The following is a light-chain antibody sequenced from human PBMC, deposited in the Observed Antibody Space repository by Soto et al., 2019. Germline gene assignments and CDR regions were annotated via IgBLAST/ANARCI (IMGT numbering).Light chain of an antibody. CDR1: QTVSSNY. CDR3: QHYGISRT. Sequence: EIVLTQSPGTLSLSPGERATLTCRASQTVSSNYLAWYQQKSGQAPRLLIYGISSRAPGIPDRFSGSGSGTDFTLTISRLEPEDVAVYYCQHYGISRTFGQGTKVEIK. J-gene: IGKJ1*01. V-gene: IGKV3-20*01. CDR2: GIS.